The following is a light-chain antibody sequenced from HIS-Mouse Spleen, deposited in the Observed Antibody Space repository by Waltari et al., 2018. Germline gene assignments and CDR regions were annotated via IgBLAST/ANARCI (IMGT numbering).Light chain of an antibody. V-gene: IGLV3-10*01. Sequence: SYELTQPPSVSVSPGQTARITCSGDALPKKYAYWYQPKSGQAPVLVIYEDRTRPPGIPGRFSCSRSGTMATLTISGAQVEDEADYYGYSTDSSGNHRVFGGGTKLTVL. J-gene: IGLJ2*01. CDR2: EDR. CDR1: ALPKKY. CDR3: YSTDSSGNHRV.